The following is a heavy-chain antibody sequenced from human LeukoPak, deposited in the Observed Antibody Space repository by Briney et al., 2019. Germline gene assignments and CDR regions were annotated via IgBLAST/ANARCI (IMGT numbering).Heavy chain of an antibody. D-gene: IGHD3-22*01. CDR1: GFTFSSYA. J-gene: IGHJ6*02. Sequence: GGSLRLSSAASGFTFSSYAMHWVRQAPGKGLEWVAVISYDGSNKYYADSVKGRFTISRDNSKSTLYLQMNSLRAEDTAVYYCARVRYYDSSGYSDSYYFYGMDVWGQGTTVTVSS. CDR2: ISYDGSNK. V-gene: IGHV3-30-3*01. CDR3: ARVRYYDSSGYSDSYYFYGMDV.